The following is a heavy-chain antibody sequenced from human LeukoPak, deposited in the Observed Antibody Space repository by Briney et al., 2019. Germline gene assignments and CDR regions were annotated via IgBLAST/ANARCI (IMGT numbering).Heavy chain of an antibody. CDR1: GYTFTSYY. V-gene: IGHV1-46*01. J-gene: IGHJ4*02. CDR3: ARDGVGSYSGSYIDY. Sequence: ASVKVSCKASGYTFTSYYMHWVRQAPGQGLEWMGIINPSGGSTSYAQKFQGRVTMTRDTSTSRVYMELSSRRSEDTAVYYCARDGVGSYSGSYIDYWGQGTLVTVSS. CDR2: INPSGGST. D-gene: IGHD1-26*01.